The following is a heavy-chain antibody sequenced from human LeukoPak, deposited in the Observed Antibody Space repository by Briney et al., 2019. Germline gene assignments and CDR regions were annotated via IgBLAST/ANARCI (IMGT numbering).Heavy chain of an antibody. V-gene: IGHV4-59*01. CDR1: GGSISSYY. CDR2: IYYSGST. D-gene: IGHD2-21*02. J-gene: IGHJ4*02. CDR3: AKGDRGYFDY. Sequence: SETLSLTCTVSGGSISSYYWSWIRRPPGKGLEWIGYIYYSGSTNYNPSLKSRVTISVDTSKNQFSLKLSSVTAADTAVYYCAKGDRGYFDYWGQGTLVTVSS.